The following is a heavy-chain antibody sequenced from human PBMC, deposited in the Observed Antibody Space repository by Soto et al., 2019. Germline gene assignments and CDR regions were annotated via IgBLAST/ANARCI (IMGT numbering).Heavy chain of an antibody. CDR1: GFTFSSYA. CDR3: AKREKDYYYYYGMDV. D-gene: IGHD1-26*01. CDR2: ISGSGGST. J-gene: IGHJ6*02. Sequence: EVQLLESGGGLVQPGGSLRLSCAASGFTFSSYAMSWVRQAPGKGLEWVSAISGSGGSTYYADSVKGRFTISRDNSKNTLYMQMNSLRAEDTAVYYCAKREKDYYYYYGMDVWGQGTTVTVSS. V-gene: IGHV3-23*01.